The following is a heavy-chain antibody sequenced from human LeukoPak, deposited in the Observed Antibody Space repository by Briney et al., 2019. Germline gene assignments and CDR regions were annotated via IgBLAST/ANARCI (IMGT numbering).Heavy chain of an antibody. CDR1: GFTFDNYA. V-gene: IGHV3-9*01. CDR2: ISWNSGNI. D-gene: IGHD3-10*01. Sequence: GGSLRLSCTASGFTFDNYAIHWVRQAPGKGLEWVSGISWNSGNIGYADSVKGRFTISRDNAKNSLYLQMNSLRAEDTAVYYCARDRDSANYYGSGSYSDAFDIWGQGTMVTVSS. CDR3: ARDRDSANYYGSGSYSDAFDI. J-gene: IGHJ3*02.